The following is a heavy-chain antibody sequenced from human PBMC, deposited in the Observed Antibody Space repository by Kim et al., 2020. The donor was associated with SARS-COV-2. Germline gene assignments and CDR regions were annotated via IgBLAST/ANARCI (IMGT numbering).Heavy chain of an antibody. D-gene: IGHD3-10*01. V-gene: IGHV3-30*01. J-gene: IGHJ4*02. Sequence: YADSVEGRFTISRDDSSTSLYLQMDGLRAEDTAVYYCAREMFRGGPDYLDYWGQGTLVTVSS. CDR3: AREMFRGGPDYLDY.